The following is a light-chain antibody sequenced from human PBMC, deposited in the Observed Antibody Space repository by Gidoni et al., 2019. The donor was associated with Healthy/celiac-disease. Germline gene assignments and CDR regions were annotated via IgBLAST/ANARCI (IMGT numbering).Light chain of an antibody. V-gene: IGKV1-5*03. Sequence: SHMTQSPSTLSASVGDSVTITCRDSQSHSSWLAWYQQKPGKAPKPLLYKASSLESGVPSRFSGSGSGTEFTLTISSLKPEDFATYSCQQYNSYSWTFGQGTKVEIK. CDR2: KAS. CDR1: QSHSSW. CDR3: QQYNSYSWT. J-gene: IGKJ1*01.